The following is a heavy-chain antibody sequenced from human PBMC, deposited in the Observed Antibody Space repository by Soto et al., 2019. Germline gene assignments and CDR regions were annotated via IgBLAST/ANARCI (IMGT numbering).Heavy chain of an antibody. J-gene: IGHJ5*02. CDR2: INHSGST. Sequence: ETLSLTCAVYGGSFSGYYWSWIRQPPGKGLEWIGEINHSGSTNYNPSLKSRVTISVDTSKNQFSLKLSSVTAADTAVYYCARDVHAGFTHYFDPWGQGTMVTVSS. D-gene: IGHD2-8*01. V-gene: IGHV4-34*01. CDR3: ARDVHAGFTHYFDP. CDR1: GGSFSGYY.